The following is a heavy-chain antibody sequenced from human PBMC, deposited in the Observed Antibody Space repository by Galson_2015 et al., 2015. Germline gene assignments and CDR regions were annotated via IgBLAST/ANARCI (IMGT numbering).Heavy chain of an antibody. CDR2: INPSGGST. CDR1: GYTFTSYY. D-gene: IGHD6-13*01. Sequence: SVKVSCKASGYTFTSYYMHWVRQAPGQGLEWMGIINPSGGSTSYAQKFQGRVTMTRDTSTSTVYMELSSLRSEDTAVYYCARDLVRGVWIIAAAGPYNWFDPWGQGTLVTVSS. J-gene: IGHJ5*02. V-gene: IGHV1-46*01. CDR3: ARDLVRGVWIIAAAGPYNWFDP.